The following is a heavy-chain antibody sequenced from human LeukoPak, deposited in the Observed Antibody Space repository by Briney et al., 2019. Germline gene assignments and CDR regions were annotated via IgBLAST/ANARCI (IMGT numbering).Heavy chain of an antibody. D-gene: IGHD1-26*01. CDR2: INHSGST. CDR3: ARDRSTRSKGDNWFDP. V-gene: IGHV4-34*01. CDR1: GGSFSGYY. J-gene: IGHJ5*02. Sequence: SETLSLTCAVYGGSFSGYYWSWIRQPPGKGLEWIGEINHSGSTNYNPSLKSRVTISVDTSKNQFSLKLSSVTAADTAVYYCARDRSTRSKGDNWFDPWGQGTLVTVSS.